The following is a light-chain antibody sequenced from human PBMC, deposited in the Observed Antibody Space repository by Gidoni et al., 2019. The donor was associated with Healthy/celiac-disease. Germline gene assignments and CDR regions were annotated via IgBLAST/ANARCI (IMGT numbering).Light chain of an antibody. J-gene: IGLJ1*01. CDR3: QAWDSSTGV. V-gene: IGLV3-1*01. CDR2: QDR. Sequence: SYELTQPPSVSVSPGQTANITCSGDKLGDKYACWYQQKPGQSPVLVIYQDRKRPSGIPERVSGSNSGNTATLTISGTQAMDEADYYCQAWDSSTGVFGTGTKVTVL. CDR1: KLGDKY.